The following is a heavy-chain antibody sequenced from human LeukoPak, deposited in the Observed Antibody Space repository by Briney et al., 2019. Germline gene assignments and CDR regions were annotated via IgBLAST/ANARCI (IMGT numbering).Heavy chain of an antibody. J-gene: IGHJ4*02. CDR1: GYTFTSYG. V-gene: IGHV1-8*02. CDR3: ARRYSSSWYKGGVDY. Sequence: ASVKVSCKASGYTFTSYGISWVRQATGRGLEWMGWMNPNSGNTGYAQKLQGRVTMTRNTSISTAYMELSSLRSEDTAVYYCARRYSSSWYKGGVDYWGQGTLVTVSS. CDR2: MNPNSGNT. D-gene: IGHD6-13*01.